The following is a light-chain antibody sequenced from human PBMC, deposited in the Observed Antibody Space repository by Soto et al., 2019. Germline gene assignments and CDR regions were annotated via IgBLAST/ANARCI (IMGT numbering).Light chain of an antibody. CDR3: QQSYTAPLT. CDR2: KAS. CDR1: QSISSW. J-gene: IGKJ4*01. Sequence: DIQMTQSPSILSASVGDRVTITCRASQSISSWLAWYQQKPGKAPNLLIHKASHLESGVPSRFSGSGSGTDLTITIRSMQPEDFATYYCQQSYTAPLTFGGGTKVDIK. V-gene: IGKV1-5*03.